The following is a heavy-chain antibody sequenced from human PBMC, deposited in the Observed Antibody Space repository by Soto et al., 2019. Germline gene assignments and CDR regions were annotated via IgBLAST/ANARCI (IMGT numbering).Heavy chain of an antibody. Sequence: SETLSLTCAVSCYSISRGYYWGWIRQPPGKGLEWIGSIYHSGSTYNNPSLKSRVTISVDTSKNQFSLKLSSVTAADTAVYYCARVGGYGMDVWGQGTTVTVSS. CDR1: CYSISRGYY. CDR2: IYHSGST. V-gene: IGHV4-38-2*01. J-gene: IGHJ6*02. CDR3: ARVGGYGMDV. D-gene: IGHD3-10*01.